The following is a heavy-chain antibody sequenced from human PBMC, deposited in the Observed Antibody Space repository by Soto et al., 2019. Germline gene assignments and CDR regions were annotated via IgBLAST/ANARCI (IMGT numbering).Heavy chain of an antibody. CDR3: ARDHAPYYYDSSGYYCPDY. CDR1: GFTFSSYA. J-gene: IGHJ4*02. V-gene: IGHV3-30-3*01. Sequence: QVQLVESGGGVVQPGRSLRLSCAASGFTFSSYAMHWVRQAPGKGLEWVAVISYDGSNKYYADSVKGRFTISRDNSKNTLYLQMNSLRAEDTAVYYCARDHAPYYYDSSGYYCPDYWGQGTLVTVSS. D-gene: IGHD3-22*01. CDR2: ISYDGSNK.